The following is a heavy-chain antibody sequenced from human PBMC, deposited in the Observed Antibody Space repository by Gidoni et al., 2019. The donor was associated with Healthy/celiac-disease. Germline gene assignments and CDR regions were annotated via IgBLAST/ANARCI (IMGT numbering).Heavy chain of an antibody. D-gene: IGHD6-19*01. V-gene: IGHV4-34*01. CDR1: GGSFSGYY. J-gene: IGHJ4*02. CDR3: ARGLGYSSGWYVDY. Sequence: LSLTCAVYGGSFSGYYWSWIRQPPGKGLEWIGEINHSGSTNYNPSLKSRVTISVDTSKNQFSLKLSSVTAADTAVYYCARGLGYSSGWYVDYWGQGTLVIVSS. CDR2: INHSGST.